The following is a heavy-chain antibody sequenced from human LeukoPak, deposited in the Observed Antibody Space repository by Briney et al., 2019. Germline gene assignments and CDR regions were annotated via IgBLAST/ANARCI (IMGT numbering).Heavy chain of an antibody. J-gene: IGHJ4*02. CDR3: TGYDIPYTFEF. D-gene: IGHD2-2*01. V-gene: IGHV4-4*02. CDR2: IIHSGNT. Sequence: NSSETLSLTCTVSGDSISRGTWWTWVRQSPGKGLQWIGDIIHSGNTNYNPSLRSRLTISLDKSRNQFSLKLNSVTAADTAVYYCTGYDIPYTFEFWGQGTLVTVSS. CDR1: GDSISRGTW.